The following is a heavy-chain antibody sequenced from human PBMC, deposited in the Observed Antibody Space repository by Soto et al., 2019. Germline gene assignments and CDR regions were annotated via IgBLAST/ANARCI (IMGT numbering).Heavy chain of an antibody. CDR2: IYYSGST. CDR3: ARHYCSGGYCYRFDY. J-gene: IGHJ4*02. D-gene: IGHD2-15*01. V-gene: IGHV4-31*03. CDR1: GGSISSSGYY. Sequence: SETLSLTCTVSGGSISSSGYYYSWIRQHPGKGLEWIGYIYYSGSTYYNPSLKSRVTVSLDTSTNQFSLMLSSVTAADTAVYYCARHYCSGGYCYRFDYWGQGTLVTVSS.